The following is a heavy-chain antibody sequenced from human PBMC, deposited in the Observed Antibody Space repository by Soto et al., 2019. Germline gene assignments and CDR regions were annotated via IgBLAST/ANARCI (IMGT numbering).Heavy chain of an antibody. CDR1: GGSISSGDYY. CDR2: IYYSGST. J-gene: IGHJ4*02. D-gene: IGHD6-25*01. CDR3: SRVAYNSAWDRQHPY. Sequence: SETLSLTCTVSGGSISSGDYYWSWIRQPPGKGLEWIGYIYYSGSTYYNPSLKSRVTISVDTSKNQFSLKLSSVTAADTAVYYFSRVAYNSAWDRQHPYWGQGTLVPVSS. V-gene: IGHV4-30-4*01.